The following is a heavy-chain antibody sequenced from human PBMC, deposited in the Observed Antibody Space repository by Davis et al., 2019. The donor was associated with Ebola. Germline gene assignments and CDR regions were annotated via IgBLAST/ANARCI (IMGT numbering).Heavy chain of an antibody. CDR3: ARDTLGRALFDY. J-gene: IGHJ4*02. Sequence: KFQGRVTMTTDTSTSTAYMDLRSLRSYDTALYYCARDTLGRALFDYWGQGTLVTVSS. V-gene: IGHV1-18*01. D-gene: IGHD2/OR15-2a*01.